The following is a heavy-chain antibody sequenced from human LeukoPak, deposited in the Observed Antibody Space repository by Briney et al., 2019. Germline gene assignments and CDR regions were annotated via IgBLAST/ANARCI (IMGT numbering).Heavy chain of an antibody. CDR1: GFSFDDYA. Sequence: PGGSLRLSCAASGFSFDDYAMSWVRQAPGKGLEWISDISWNDARTGYADSVKGRFTISRDNAKDSLYLQMNNLRAEDTALYYCAREHYTAGFDYWGQGTQVTVSS. CDR2: ISWNDART. D-gene: IGHD3-3*01. CDR3: AREHYTAGFDY. V-gene: IGHV3-20*04. J-gene: IGHJ4*02.